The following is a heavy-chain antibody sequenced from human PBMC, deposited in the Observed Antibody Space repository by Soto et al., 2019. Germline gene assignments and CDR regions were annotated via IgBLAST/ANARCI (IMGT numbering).Heavy chain of an antibody. CDR3: ARGEIVVVPAAILNYYYYYGMDV. CDR1: GGSISSYY. V-gene: IGHV4-4*07. Sequence: PSETLSPTCTDSGGSISSYYWSWIRQPAGKGLEWIGRIYTSGSTNYNPSLKSRVTMSVDTSKNQFSLKLSSVTAADTAVYYCARGEIVVVPAAILNYYYYYGMDVWGQGTTVTVS. CDR2: IYTSGST. J-gene: IGHJ6*02. D-gene: IGHD2-2*01.